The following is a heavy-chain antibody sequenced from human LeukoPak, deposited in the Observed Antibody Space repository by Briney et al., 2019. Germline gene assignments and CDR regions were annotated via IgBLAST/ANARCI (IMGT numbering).Heavy chain of an antibody. CDR3: ARDYDFEDY. V-gene: IGHV3-21*01. J-gene: IGHJ4*02. D-gene: IGHD3-3*01. Sequence: GGSLRLSCSASGFTFTSYSMNWVRQGPGKGLEWVSSISNRGDYIYYADSVKGRFTISRDNAKNTLYLQMNGLRAEDTAVYYCARDYDFEDYWGQGTLVTVSS. CDR1: GFTFTSYS. CDR2: ISNRGDYI.